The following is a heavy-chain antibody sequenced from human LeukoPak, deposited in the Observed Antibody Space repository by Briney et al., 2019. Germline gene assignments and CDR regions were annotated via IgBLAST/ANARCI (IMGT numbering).Heavy chain of an antibody. CDR3: ARGAYSSSWYRVDYYMDV. J-gene: IGHJ6*03. CDR2: IYYSGST. Sequence: SETLSLTCTVSGYSISSGYYWGWIRQPPGKGLEWIGSIYYSGSTYYNPSLKSRVTISVDTSKNQFSLKLSSVTAADTAVYYCARGAYSSSWYRVDYYMDVWGKGTTVTVSS. V-gene: IGHV4-38-2*02. D-gene: IGHD6-13*01. CDR1: GYSISSGYY.